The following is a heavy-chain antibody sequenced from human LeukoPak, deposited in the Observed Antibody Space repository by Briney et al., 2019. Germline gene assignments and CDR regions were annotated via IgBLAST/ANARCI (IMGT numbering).Heavy chain of an antibody. CDR3: AKDLNSYGYGDYFDY. CDR1: GFTFSSYG. V-gene: IGHV3-30*18. Sequence: PVGSLRLSCAASGFTFSSYGMHWVRQAPGKGLXXXXXISYDGSNKYYADSVKGRFTISRDNSKNTLYLQMNSLRAEDTAVYYCAKDLNSYGYGDYFDYWGQGTLVTVSS. D-gene: IGHD5-18*01. J-gene: IGHJ4*02. CDR2: ISYDGSNK.